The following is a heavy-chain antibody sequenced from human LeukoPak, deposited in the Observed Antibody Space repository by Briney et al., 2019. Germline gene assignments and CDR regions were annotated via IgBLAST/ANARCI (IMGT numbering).Heavy chain of an antibody. D-gene: IGHD3-22*01. CDR1: GGSISSYY. V-gene: IGHV4-59*01. J-gene: IGHJ4*02. CDR3: ARVGNYYDSSGYYDY. CDR2: IYYSGST. Sequence: SETLSLTCTVSGGSISSYYWSWIRQTPRKGLEWIGYIYYSGSTNYNPSLKSRVTISVDTSKNQFSLKLSSVTAADTSVYYCARVGNYYDSSGYYDYWGQGTLVTVSS.